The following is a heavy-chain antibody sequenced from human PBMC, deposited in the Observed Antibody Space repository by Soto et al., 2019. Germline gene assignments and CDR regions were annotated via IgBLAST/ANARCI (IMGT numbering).Heavy chain of an antibody. CDR2: MNPKSGYT. V-gene: IGHV1-8*01. J-gene: IGHJ4*01. D-gene: IGHD4-17*01. CDR3: APTDGYLYY. CDR1: GYTFTRYD. Sequence: QVQLVQSGAEVKKPGASVKVSCKTSGYTFTRYDINWVRQATGQGLEWMGWMNPKSGYTGSAQRFQGRITMTRDTSNSTAYMELRSLRSEDTAMSYCAPTDGYLYYWGQGSLVTVSS.